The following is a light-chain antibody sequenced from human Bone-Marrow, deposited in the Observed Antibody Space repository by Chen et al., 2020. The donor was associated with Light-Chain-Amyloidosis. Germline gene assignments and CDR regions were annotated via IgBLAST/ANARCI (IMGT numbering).Light chain of an antibody. J-gene: IGLJ1*01. CDR3: SSFTSSSSYV. Sequence: QSPLTQPPSVSGSPGPSITLSCTGTSGDVGTYNYVSWYQQHPGKAPKVMIYAVSNRPSGVSNRCSGSKSGNTASLTISGLQAEDEADYYCSSFTSSSSYVFGPGTKVTVL. V-gene: IGLV2-14*03. CDR1: SGDVGTYNY. CDR2: AVS.